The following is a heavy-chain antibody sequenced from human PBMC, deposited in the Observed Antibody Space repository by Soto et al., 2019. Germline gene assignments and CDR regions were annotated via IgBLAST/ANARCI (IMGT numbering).Heavy chain of an antibody. D-gene: IGHD3-22*01. Sequence: SVKVSCKASGGTFSSYASSWVRQAPGQGLEWMGGIIPIFGTANYAQKFPGRVTITAGEPTSTAYMELSSLRSGDTAVYYCARGSGDSSGYYWIGGPALDYGGQGTLVTVAS. V-gene: IGHV1-69*13. J-gene: IGHJ4*02. CDR3: ARGSGDSSGYYWIGGPALDY. CDR2: IIPIFGTA. CDR1: GGTFSSYA.